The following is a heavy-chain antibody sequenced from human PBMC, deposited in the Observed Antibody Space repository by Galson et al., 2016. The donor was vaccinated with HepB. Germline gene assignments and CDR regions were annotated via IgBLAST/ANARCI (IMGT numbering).Heavy chain of an antibody. D-gene: IGHD5-24*01. CDR2: IFYDGSNK. Sequence: SLRLSCAASGFTFSTYWMNWVRQAPGKGLEWVSFIFYDGSNKEYADSVKGQFTISRDNSKNTLYLQMNSLRGEDTAVYYCARVEAIYYYYMDVWGKGTTVTVSS. V-gene: IGHV3-33*08. CDR3: ARVEAIYYYYMDV. CDR1: GFTFSTYW. J-gene: IGHJ6*03.